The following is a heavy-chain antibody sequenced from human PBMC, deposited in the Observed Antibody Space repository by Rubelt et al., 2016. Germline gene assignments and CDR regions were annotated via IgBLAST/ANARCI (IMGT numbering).Heavy chain of an antibody. CDR1: GFTFNNYW. Sequence: DVQLVESGGGLVQPGRSLRLSCAASGFTFNNYWMSWVRQAPGKGLEWVANITQDGSEKYYVDSVEGRFTISRDNAANSVYLQMNSLRAEDTAVYYCARLYRGPDYWGQGTLVTVSS. J-gene: IGHJ4*02. CDR3: ARLYRGPDY. D-gene: IGHD5-12*01. V-gene: IGHV3-7*01. CDR2: ITQDGSEK.